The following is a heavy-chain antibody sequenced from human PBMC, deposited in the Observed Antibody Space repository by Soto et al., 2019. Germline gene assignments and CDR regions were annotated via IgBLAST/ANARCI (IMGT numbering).Heavy chain of an antibody. J-gene: IGHJ4*02. Sequence: GASVKVSCKASGYIFTNYALHWVRQAPGQRLEWMGWINPDNGNTKYSQKFQGRVTITRDTSATTAYMELASLRSEDTAVYYCARRAYGAYDFGYWGQGTLVTVSS. CDR2: INPDNGNT. D-gene: IGHD5-12*01. CDR3: ARRAYGAYDFGY. V-gene: IGHV1-3*01. CDR1: GYIFTNYA.